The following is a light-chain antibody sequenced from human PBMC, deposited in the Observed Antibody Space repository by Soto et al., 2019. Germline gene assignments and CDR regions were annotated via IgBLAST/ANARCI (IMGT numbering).Light chain of an antibody. J-gene: IGKJ1*01. CDR2: GAS. CDR3: QQYNRSPKT. Sequence: IVLIQSPATLSVSPGERATLSCRASQSISDTLAWYQQKPGQAPRLLIYGASSRATGIPDRFSGSGSGTHFTLTITRLAPEDFAVYYCQQYNRSPKTFGQGTKVDIK. CDR1: QSISDT. V-gene: IGKV3-20*01.